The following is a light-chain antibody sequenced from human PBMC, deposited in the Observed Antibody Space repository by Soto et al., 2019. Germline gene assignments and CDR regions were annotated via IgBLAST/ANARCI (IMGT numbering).Light chain of an antibody. J-gene: IGKJ1*01. CDR1: QGISND. CDR2: AAS. CDR3: QKYNSASWT. V-gene: IGKV1-27*01. Sequence: DIQMTQSPSSLSASVGDRVTITCRASQGISNDLAWYQQNPGKVPKLLIYAASTLQSGVPSRFSGSGSGTDFTLTISSLQPEDVATYYCQKYNSASWTFGQGTKVEIK.